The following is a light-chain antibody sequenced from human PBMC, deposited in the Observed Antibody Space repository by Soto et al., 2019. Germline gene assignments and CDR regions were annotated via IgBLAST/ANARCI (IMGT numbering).Light chain of an antibody. CDR2: GAS. Sequence: EIVLTQSPGTLSLSPGERATLSCRASQSVSSSYLAWYQQKPGLAPRLLVYGASSRATGIPDRFSGSGSGTDLTLTISRVEPEDFAVYYCQHYGSSPFTFGPGTRVDIK. CDR3: QHYGSSPFT. V-gene: IGKV3-20*01. CDR1: QSVSSSY. J-gene: IGKJ3*01.